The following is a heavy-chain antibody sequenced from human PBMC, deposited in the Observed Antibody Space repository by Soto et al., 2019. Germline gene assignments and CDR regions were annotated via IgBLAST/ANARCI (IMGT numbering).Heavy chain of an antibody. CDR3: AKLSGLLLWFGELGVGGMEV. Sequence: GSLRLSCAASGFTFSSYAMSWVRQAPGEGLEWVSAISGSGGSTYYADSVKGRFTISRDNSKNTLYLQMNSRRAGDRAVYYCAKLSGLLLWFGELGVGGMEVWGKGTRATASS. CDR2: ISGSGGST. V-gene: IGHV3-23*01. D-gene: IGHD3-10*01. J-gene: IGHJ6*04. CDR1: GFTFSSYA.